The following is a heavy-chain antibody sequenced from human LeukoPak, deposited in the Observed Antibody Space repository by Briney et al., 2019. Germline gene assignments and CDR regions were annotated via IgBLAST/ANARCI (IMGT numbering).Heavy chain of an antibody. D-gene: IGHD6-19*01. CDR3: ARGSGWYGTDAFDI. CDR1: GGSLSSYY. Sequence: SESLSLTCTVFGGSLSSYYWSWIRQPPGKGLEWNGYIYYSGSTNYNPSLKSRVTISVDTSKTQSTLKLSSVTAADTAVYYWARGSGWYGTDAFDIWGQGTMVTVSS. CDR2: IYYSGST. J-gene: IGHJ3*02. V-gene: IGHV4-59*01.